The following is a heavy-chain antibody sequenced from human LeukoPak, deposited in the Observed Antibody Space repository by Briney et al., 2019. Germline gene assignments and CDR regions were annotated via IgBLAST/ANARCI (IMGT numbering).Heavy chain of an antibody. CDR2: ISYDGSNK. V-gene: IGHV3-30-3*01. CDR1: GFTFSSYA. J-gene: IGHJ4*02. CDR3: ARAGGYCSSTSCLVDY. Sequence: GGSLRLSCAASGFTFSSYAMHWVRQAPGKGLEWVGVISYDGSNKYYADSVKGRFTISRDNSKNTLYLQMNSLRAEDTAVYYCARAGGYCSSTSCLVDYWGQGTLVTVSS. D-gene: IGHD2-2*01.